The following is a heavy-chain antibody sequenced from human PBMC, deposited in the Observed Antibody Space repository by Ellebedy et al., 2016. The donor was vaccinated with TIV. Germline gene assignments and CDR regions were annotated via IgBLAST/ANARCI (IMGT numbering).Heavy chain of an antibody. D-gene: IGHD6-19*01. J-gene: IGHJ4*02. CDR1: GFTFSSYW. V-gene: IGHV3-74*03. Sequence: GGSLRLSXAASGFTFSSYWMHWVRQAPGKELVWVSRISSEGSTTTYADSARGRFTISRDNAKNTLYLQMNSLRAEDTAVYYCARGDGSSGWYFDYWGQGTLVTVSS. CDR2: ISSEGSTT. CDR3: ARGDGSSGWYFDY.